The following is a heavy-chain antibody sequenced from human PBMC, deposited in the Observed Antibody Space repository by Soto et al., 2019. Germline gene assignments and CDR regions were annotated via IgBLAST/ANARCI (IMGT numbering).Heavy chain of an antibody. V-gene: IGHV5-10-1*01. Sequence: GESLKISCKGSGYSFTRNWITWVRQMPGKGLEWMGRIDPRDSSTDYSPSFQGHVTISADTSVSTAYLQWSSLKASDTAIYYCARLSILATVTTPFDYWGQGTLVTVSS. CDR1: GYSFTRNW. CDR2: IDPRDSST. J-gene: IGHJ4*02. CDR3: ARLSILATVTTPFDY. D-gene: IGHD4-17*01.